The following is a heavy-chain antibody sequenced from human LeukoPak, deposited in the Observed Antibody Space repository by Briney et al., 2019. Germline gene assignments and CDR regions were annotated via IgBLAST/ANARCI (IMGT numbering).Heavy chain of an antibody. V-gene: IGHV4-59*01. CDR2: IYYSGST. CDR3: ARFNEGVFDY. CDR1: GGSISSYY. Sequence: SETLSLTCTVSGGSISSYYWSWIRQPPGKGLEWIGYIYYSGSTNYNPSLKSRVTISVDTSKNQFSLKLSSVTTADTAVYYCARFNEGVFDYWGQGTLVTVSS. D-gene: IGHD1-1*01. J-gene: IGHJ4*02.